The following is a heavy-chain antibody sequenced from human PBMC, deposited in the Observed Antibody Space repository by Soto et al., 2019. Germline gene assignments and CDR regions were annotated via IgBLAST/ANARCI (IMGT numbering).Heavy chain of an antibody. CDR1: GFTFSTDT. CDR3: ARFFGSGFDY. CDR2: ISTSGATR. V-gene: IGHV3-48*02. Sequence: EVQLVESGGGLVQPGGSLRLSCVASGFTFSTDTMNWVRQAPGKGLEWVAHISTSGATRYYADSVKGRFSISRDNAKTSLYLQMDSLRNEDAAVYYCARFFGSGFDYWGQGTLVTVSS. J-gene: IGHJ4*02. D-gene: IGHD6-19*01.